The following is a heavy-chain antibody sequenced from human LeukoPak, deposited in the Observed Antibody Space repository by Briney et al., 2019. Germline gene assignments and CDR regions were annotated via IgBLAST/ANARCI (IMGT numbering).Heavy chain of an antibody. CDR2: IYYSGNT. J-gene: IGHJ4*02. Sequence: NPSETLSLTCTVSGGSISSSTYYWSWIRQPPGKGLEWIGYIYYSGNTNYNPSLKSRVTISVDTSKNQFSLKLSSVTAADTAVYYCARRGQWGHFDYWGQGTLVTVSS. V-gene: IGHV4-61*05. CDR1: GGSISSSTYY. D-gene: IGHD2-8*01. CDR3: ARRGQWGHFDY.